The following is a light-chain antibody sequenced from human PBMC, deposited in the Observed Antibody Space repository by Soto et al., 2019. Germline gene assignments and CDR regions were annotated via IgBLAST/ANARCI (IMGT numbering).Light chain of an antibody. V-gene: IGLV2-14*01. CDR1: SSDVGGYNY. Sequence: SVLTQPASLSGSPGQSITLSCTGTSSDVGGYNYVSWYQQHPGKAPKLMTYDVSNRPSGVSNRFSGSKSGNTASLTISGLQAEDEADYYCSSYTSSSTLVFGTGTKVTVL. CDR3: SSYTSSSTLV. CDR2: DVS. J-gene: IGLJ1*01.